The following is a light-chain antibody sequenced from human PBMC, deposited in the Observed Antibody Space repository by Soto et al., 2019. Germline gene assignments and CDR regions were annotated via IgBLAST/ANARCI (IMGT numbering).Light chain of an antibody. V-gene: IGLV2-14*01. CDR1: SSDVGYYNY. J-gene: IGLJ1*01. CDR3: CSRGSDITYG. Sequence: QSALTQPASVSGSPGQSITIPCTGTSSDVGYYNYVSWYQQHPGKVPKLMIYEVSNRPSGVSNRFSGSKSGNTASLTISGLQAEDEAEYYCCSRGSDITYGCGTGTKVTVL. CDR2: EVS.